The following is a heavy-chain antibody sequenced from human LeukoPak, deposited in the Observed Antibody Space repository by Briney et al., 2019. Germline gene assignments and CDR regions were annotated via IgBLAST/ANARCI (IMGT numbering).Heavy chain of an antibody. CDR2: IGGNTDST. D-gene: IGHD6-19*01. J-gene: IGHJ3*02. Sequence: PGGSLRLSCAASGFTFSNYAMNWVRQAPGKVLEWVSAIGGNTDSTFYADSVQGRFTISRDISKNTLYLQMNSLGAEDTAVYYCVKRRGESNGWGAFDIWGRGTMVTVSS. V-gene: IGHV3-23*01. CDR3: VKRRGESNGWGAFDI. CDR1: GFTFSNYA.